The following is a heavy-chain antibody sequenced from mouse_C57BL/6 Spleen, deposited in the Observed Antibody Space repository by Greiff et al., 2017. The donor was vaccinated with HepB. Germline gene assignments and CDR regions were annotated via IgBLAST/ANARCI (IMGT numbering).Heavy chain of an antibody. J-gene: IGHJ4*01. CDR3: ARKRATGAMDY. CDR2: IYPGSGST. V-gene: IGHV1-55*01. Sequence: QVQLKQPGAELVKPGASVKMSCKASGYTFTSYWITWVKQRPGQGLEWIGDIYPGSGSTNYTEKFKSKATLTVDTSSSTAYMQLSSLTSEDSAVYYCARKRATGAMDYWGQGTSVTVSS. D-gene: IGHD3-1*01. CDR1: GYTFTSYW.